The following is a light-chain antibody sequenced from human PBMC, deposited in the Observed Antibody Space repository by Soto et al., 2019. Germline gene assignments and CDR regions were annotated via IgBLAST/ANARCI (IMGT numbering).Light chain of an antibody. CDR3: QHYRTS. Sequence: EIVLTQSPGTLSLSPGERATLSCRATQGVSSSYLAWYQQKPGQPPRLVIDGAYSRATGIPDRFSGSGSGTDFTLTITRLEPEDFAVYYRQHYRTSFGGGTKVEIK. J-gene: IGKJ4*01. CDR2: GAY. V-gene: IGKV3-20*01. CDR1: QGVSSSY.